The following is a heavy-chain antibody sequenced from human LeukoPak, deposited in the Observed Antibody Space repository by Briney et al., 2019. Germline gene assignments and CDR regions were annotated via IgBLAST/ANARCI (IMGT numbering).Heavy chain of an antibody. D-gene: IGHD3-10*01. V-gene: IGHV1-2*02. CDR3: ARGSVQTLNFDY. CDR2: INPNSGGK. Sequence: ASVKISCRASGYTFNGYYMHWVRQAPGQGPEWMGGINPNSGGKNYAQKFQGRVTMTRDTSISTAYMELSRLRSDDTAVYYCARGSVQTLNFDYWGQGTLVTVSS. CDR1: GYTFNGYY. J-gene: IGHJ4*02.